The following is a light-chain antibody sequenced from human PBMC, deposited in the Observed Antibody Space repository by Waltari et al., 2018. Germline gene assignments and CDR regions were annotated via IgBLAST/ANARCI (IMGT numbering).Light chain of an antibody. Sequence: DIVMTQSPDSLSVSLGERATINCKSSLSILHSSENKNYLGWYQQKSGQSPKLLIYGAATRESGVPDRFSCSGSGTDFTLTISSLQAEDVEVYYCQQYYSTPFTFGPGTKVDI. J-gene: IGKJ3*01. CDR2: GAA. CDR1: LSILHSSENKNY. V-gene: IGKV4-1*01. CDR3: QQYYSTPFT.